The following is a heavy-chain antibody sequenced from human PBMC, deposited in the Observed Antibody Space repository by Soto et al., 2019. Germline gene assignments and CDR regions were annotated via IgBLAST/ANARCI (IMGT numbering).Heavy chain of an antibody. D-gene: IGHD1-1*01. CDR3: ARGDLSGTPGGDAFDI. CDR2: IWYDGSNK. Sequence: GGSLRLSCAASGFTFSSYGMHWVRQAPGKGLEWVAVIWYDGSNKYYADSVKGRFTISRDNSKNTLYLQMNSLRAEDTAVYHCARGDLSGTPGGDAFDIWGQGTMVTVSS. J-gene: IGHJ3*02. CDR1: GFTFSSYG. V-gene: IGHV3-33*01.